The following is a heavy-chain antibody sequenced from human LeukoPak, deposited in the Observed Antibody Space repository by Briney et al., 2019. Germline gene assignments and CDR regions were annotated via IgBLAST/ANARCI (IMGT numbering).Heavy chain of an antibody. J-gene: IGHJ3*02. CDR3: AVSAAGIGHAFDI. CDR1: GFTFSSYG. CDR2: ISYDGSNK. V-gene: IGHV3-30*03. Sequence: AGGSLRLSCAASGFTFSSYGMHWVRQAPGKGLEWVAVISYDGSNKYYADSVKGRFTISRDNSKNTLYLQMNSLRAEDTAVYYCAVSAAGIGHAFDIWGQGTMVTVSS. D-gene: IGHD6-13*01.